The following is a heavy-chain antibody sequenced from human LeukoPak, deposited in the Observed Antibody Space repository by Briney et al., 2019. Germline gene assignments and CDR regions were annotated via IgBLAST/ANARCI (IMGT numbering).Heavy chain of an antibody. J-gene: IGHJ4*02. CDR2: ISGSGGST. CDR1: GFTFSSYA. V-gene: IGHV3-23*01. Sequence: GGSLRLSCVASGFTFSSYAMSWVRQAPGKGLEWVSAISGSGGSTYYADSVKGRFTISRDNSKNTLYLQMNSLRAEDTAVYYCAKVGRGWVITMIVVAYYFDYWGQETLVTVSS. CDR3: AKVGRGWVITMIVVAYYFDY. D-gene: IGHD3-22*01.